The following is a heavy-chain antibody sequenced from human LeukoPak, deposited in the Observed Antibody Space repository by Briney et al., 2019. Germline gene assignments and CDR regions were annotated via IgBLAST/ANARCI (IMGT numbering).Heavy chain of an antibody. CDR1: GFTFSSYA. CDR2: ISGSGDNT. Sequence: GGSLRLSCAASGFTFSSYAMSWVRQAPGKGLEWVSGISGSGDNTYYADSVKGRFTISRDNSKNTLYVQVNSLGTEDTAAYYCAKGSYYYRRGSFYFDYWGQGTLVTVSS. V-gene: IGHV3-23*01. CDR3: AKGSYYYRRGSFYFDY. J-gene: IGHJ4*02. D-gene: IGHD3-22*01.